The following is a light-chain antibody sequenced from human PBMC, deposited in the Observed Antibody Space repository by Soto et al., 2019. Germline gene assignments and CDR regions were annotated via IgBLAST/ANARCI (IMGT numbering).Light chain of an antibody. CDR3: QQYGSSPPIT. CDR2: GAS. V-gene: IGKV3-20*01. Sequence: EIVLTQSPGTLSLSPGERATLSCRASQSVSSCYVAWYQQKPGQAPRLLIYGASSRATGIPDRFSGSGSGTDFTLTISRLEPEDFAVYYCQQYGSSPPITFGQGTRLEIK. CDR1: QSVSSCY. J-gene: IGKJ5*01.